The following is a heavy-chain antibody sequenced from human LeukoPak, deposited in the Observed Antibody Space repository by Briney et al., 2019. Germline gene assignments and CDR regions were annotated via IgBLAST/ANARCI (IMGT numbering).Heavy chain of an antibody. V-gene: IGHV3-11*04. CDR1: GFTFSDYY. D-gene: IGHD5-18*01. J-gene: IGHJ6*03. CDR2: ICSSGSTI. CDR3: ARVLREIQLWSGPYYYYYMDV. Sequence: GGPLRLSCAASGFTFSDYYMSWIREAPGKGLEWVSYICSSGSTIYYADSVKGRFTISRDNAKNSLYLQMNSLRAEDTAVYYCARVLREIQLWSGPYYYYYMDVWGKGTTVTVSS.